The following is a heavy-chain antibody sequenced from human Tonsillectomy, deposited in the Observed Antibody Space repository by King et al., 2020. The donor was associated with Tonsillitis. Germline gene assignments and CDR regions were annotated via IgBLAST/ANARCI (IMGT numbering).Heavy chain of an antibody. V-gene: IGHV3-21*01. Sequence: VQLVESGGGLVKPGGSLRLSCAASGFTFSSYSMNWVRHAPGKGLEWVSSISSSSSYIYYADSVKGRLTISRDNAKNSLYLQKNSLRAEDTAVYYCASHLSHDAFDIWGQGTMVTVSS. CDR3: ASHLSHDAFDI. CDR1: GFTFSSYS. J-gene: IGHJ3*02. CDR2: ISSSSSYI.